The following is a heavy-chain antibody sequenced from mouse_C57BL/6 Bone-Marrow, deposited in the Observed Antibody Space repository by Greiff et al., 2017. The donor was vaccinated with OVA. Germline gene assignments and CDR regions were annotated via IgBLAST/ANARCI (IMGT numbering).Heavy chain of an antibody. V-gene: IGHV1-61*01. J-gene: IGHJ2*01. D-gene: IGHD2-4*01. Sequence: VQLQQPGAELVRPGSSVKLSCKASGYTFTSYWMAWVKQRPGQGLEWIGNIYPSDSETHYNQKFKDKATLTVDKSSSTAYMQLSSLTSEDSAVYYCARSGDYGYFDYWGQGTTLTVSS. CDR2: IYPSDSET. CDR3: ARSGDYGYFDY. CDR1: GYTFTSYW.